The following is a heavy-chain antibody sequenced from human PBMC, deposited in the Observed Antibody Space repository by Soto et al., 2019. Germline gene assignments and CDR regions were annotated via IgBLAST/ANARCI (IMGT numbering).Heavy chain of an antibody. D-gene: IGHD3-10*01. CDR2: ISYDGSNK. CDR3: ARDQRGFGEKFYYAMDV. J-gene: IGHJ6*02. V-gene: IGHV3-30-3*01. Sequence: HPGGSLRLSCADSGFIFSHYAIHWVRQAPGKGLEWVSVISYDGSNKIYADSVKGRFTISRDNSKKMVYLQMNSLRAEDTAVYYCARDQRGFGEKFYYAMDVWGQGTTVTVSS. CDR1: GFIFSHYA.